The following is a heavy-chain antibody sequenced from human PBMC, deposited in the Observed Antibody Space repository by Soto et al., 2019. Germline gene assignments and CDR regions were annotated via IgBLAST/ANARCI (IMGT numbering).Heavy chain of an antibody. Sequence: PSETLSLTCSVSGGSINDVTHYWAWIRRPPGRGLEWIGTTYYTGSTHYNSSLKCRATISVDTSQNQFSLELTSMTAADTAVYHCASARYFGVDVWGHGTTVTVSS. CDR1: GGSINDVTHY. CDR2: TYYTGST. V-gene: IGHV4-39*01. D-gene: IGHD5-18*01. J-gene: IGHJ6*02. CDR3: ASARYFGVDV.